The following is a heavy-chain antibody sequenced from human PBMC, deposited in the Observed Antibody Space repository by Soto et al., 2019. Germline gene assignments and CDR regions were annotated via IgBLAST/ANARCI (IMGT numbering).Heavy chain of an antibody. D-gene: IGHD2-2*02. CDR1: GYTFTSYA. Sequence: ASVKVSCKASGYTFTSYAMHWVRQAPGQRLEWMGWINAGNGNTKYSQKFQGRVTITRDTSASTAYMELSSLRSEDTAVYYCARELVVPAAIGWYFDLWGRGTLVTVSS. J-gene: IGHJ2*01. CDR3: ARELVVPAAIGWYFDL. V-gene: IGHV1-3*01. CDR2: INAGNGNT.